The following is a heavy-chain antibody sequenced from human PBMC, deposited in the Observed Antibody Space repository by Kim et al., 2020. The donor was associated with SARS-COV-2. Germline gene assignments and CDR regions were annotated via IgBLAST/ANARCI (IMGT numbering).Heavy chain of an antibody. D-gene: IGHD5-12*01. Sequence: YYRPSLKRRVAISGDTSKNQFSLRLSSVTAADTAVYYCAREVASMDAFDIWGQGTMVTVSS. V-gene: IGHV4-31*02. CDR3: AREVASMDAFDI. J-gene: IGHJ3*02.